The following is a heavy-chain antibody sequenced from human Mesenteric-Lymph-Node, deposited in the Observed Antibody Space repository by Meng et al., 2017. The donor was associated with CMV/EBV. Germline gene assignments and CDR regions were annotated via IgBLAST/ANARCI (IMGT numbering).Heavy chain of an antibody. CDR1: GGSFSGYY. Sequence: SETLSLTCAVYGGSFSGYYWSWIRQPPGKGLEWIGEINHGGSTNYNPSLKSRVTISVDTSKNQFSLKLSSVTAADTAVYYCARYGGYDFWSGYYSPYYFDYWGQGTLVTVSS. CDR2: INHGGST. CDR3: ARYGGYDFWSGYYSPYYFDY. D-gene: IGHD3-3*01. V-gene: IGHV4-34*01. J-gene: IGHJ4*02.